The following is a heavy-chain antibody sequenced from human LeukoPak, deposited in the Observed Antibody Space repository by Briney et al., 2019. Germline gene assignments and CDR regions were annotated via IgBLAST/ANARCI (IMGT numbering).Heavy chain of an antibody. CDR1: GFPFTDYG. CDR3: ARVGTWELQMVLDN. Sequence: GGSLRLSCAASGFPFTDYGMTWVRQVPGKGLEWVANINRAGIESYYVDSVKGRFTISRDNAENSLYLQMDSLRVDDTAVYYCARVGTWELQMVLDNWGQGTLVTVSS. CDR2: INRAGIES. V-gene: IGHV3-7*01. J-gene: IGHJ4*02. D-gene: IGHD1-26*01.